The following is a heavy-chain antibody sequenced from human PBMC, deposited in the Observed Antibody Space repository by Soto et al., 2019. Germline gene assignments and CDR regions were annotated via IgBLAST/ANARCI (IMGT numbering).Heavy chain of an antibody. V-gene: IGHV3-7*01. Sequence: GGSLRLSCAASGFTFSDYWMSWVRQAPGKGLEWVANIKQDGSEKYYVDSVKGRFTISRDNSKNTLYLQMNSLRAEDTAVYYCARDSAVVPTLWGQGTLVTVSS. CDR1: GFTFSDYW. CDR2: IKQDGSEK. CDR3: ARDSAVVPTL. J-gene: IGHJ4*02. D-gene: IGHD2-15*01.